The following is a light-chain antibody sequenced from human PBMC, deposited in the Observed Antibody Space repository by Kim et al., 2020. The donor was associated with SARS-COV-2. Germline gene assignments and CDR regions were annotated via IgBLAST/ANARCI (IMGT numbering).Light chain of an antibody. CDR2: YDD. CDR3: QVWDSSSDHVV. Sequence: SSELTQPPSVSVAPGKTARITCGGNNLGRQSVHWYQQKPGQAPVLVIYYDDNRPSGIPERFSGSNSGNTATLTISRVEAGDEADYYCQVWDSSSDHVVFGGGTQLTVL. CDR1: NLGRQS. J-gene: IGLJ2*01. V-gene: IGLV3-21*04.